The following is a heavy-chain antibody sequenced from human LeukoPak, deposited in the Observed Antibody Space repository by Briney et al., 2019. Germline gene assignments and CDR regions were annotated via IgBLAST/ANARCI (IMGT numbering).Heavy chain of an antibody. J-gene: IGHJ2*01. D-gene: IGHD6-19*01. V-gene: IGHV4-61*02. Sequence: SQTLSLTCTVSGGSISSGSYYWRWLRQPAGKGLEWIGRIYTSGSTNYNPSLKSRVTISVDTSKNQFSLKLSSVTAADTAVYYCARDQEDVTGYSSGWSNWYFDLWGRGTLVTVSS. CDR1: GGSISSGSYY. CDR3: ARDQEDVTGYSSGWSNWYFDL. CDR2: IYTSGST.